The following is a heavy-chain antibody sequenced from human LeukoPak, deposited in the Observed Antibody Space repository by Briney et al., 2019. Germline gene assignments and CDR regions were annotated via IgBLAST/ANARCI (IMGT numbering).Heavy chain of an antibody. J-gene: IGHJ6*03. D-gene: IGHD1-26*01. CDR1: RTTFIHYW. Sequence: LPGGSLRLSCAASRTTFIHYWMSWVRQAPGKGLEWVANINQDGSEKYYVDSVKGRFIISRDNAENSVYLHMNSLRAEDTAVYYCARDVRNRVGLNYYHQYMDVWGIGTPVTVSS. V-gene: IGHV3-7*01. CDR3: ARDVRNRVGLNYYHQYMDV. CDR2: INQDGSEK.